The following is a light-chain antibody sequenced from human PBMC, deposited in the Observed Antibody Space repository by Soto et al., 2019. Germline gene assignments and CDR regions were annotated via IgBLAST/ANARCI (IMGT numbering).Light chain of an antibody. J-gene: IGKJ5*01. V-gene: IGKV1-39*01. CDR3: QQYGSSPP. CDR1: QSISSY. CDR2: AAS. Sequence: IQMTQSPSSLSASVGDRVTITCRASQSISSYLNWYQQKPGKAPKLLIYAASSLQSGVPSRISGSGAATDFPLTISRLAHEDSAVYYCQQYGSSPPFGQGTRREIK.